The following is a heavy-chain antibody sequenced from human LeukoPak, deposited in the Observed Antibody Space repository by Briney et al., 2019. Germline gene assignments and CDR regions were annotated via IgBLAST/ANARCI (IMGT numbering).Heavy chain of an antibody. CDR1: GGTFSSYA. CDR3: AHPRPRYCSSTSCYEGPFDY. Sequence: SVKVFCKASGGTFSSYAISWVRQAPGQGLEWMGGIIPIFGTANYAQKCQGRVTITADESTSTAYMELSSLRSEDTAVYYCAHPRPRYCSSTSCYEGPFDYWGQGTLVTVSS. CDR2: IIPIFGTA. J-gene: IGHJ4*02. V-gene: IGHV1-69*13. D-gene: IGHD2-2*01.